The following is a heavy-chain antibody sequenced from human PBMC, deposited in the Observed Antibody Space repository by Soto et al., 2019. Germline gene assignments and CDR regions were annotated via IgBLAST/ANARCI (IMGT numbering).Heavy chain of an antibody. V-gene: IGHV3-33*01. CDR2: IWYDGSNK. D-gene: IGHD6-19*01. J-gene: IGHJ4*02. CDR1: GFTFSSYG. CDR3: ARDQQWLVRFYFDF. Sequence: QVQLVESGGGVVQPGNSLRLSCAASGFTFSSYGMHWVRQAPGKGLEWVAVIWYDGSNKYYADSVKGRFTISRDNSKNTLYVQMNSLRAEDTAVYYCARDQQWLVRFYFDFWGQGTLVTVSS.